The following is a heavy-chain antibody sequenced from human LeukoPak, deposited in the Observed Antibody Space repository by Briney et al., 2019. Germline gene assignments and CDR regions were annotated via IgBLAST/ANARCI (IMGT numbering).Heavy chain of an antibody. V-gene: IGHV1-8*01. CDR1: GYTFTSYD. J-gene: IGHJ4*02. CDR2: MNPNSGNT. Sequence: ASVKVSCKASGYTFTSYDINWVRQATGQGLEWMGWMNPNSGNTGYAQKLQGRVTMTTDTSTSTAYMELRSLRSEDTAVYYCARDNDSRDPPHFDYWGQGTLVTVSS. CDR3: ARDNDSRDPPHFDY. D-gene: IGHD3-16*01.